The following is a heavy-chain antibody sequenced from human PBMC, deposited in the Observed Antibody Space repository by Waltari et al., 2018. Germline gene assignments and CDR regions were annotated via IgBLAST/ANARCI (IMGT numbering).Heavy chain of an antibody. CDR1: GFSFSSYD. CDR3: ANVGNYFGX. Sequence: EGEXVEXGGGLVQPGGSLXPSCVASGFSFSSYDMTWVRQPPGKXLEWVXYIDSXGTTTRYADAXRGRFTVSRDNAKKSLYXQLNSLRVXDTAIXYCANVGNYFGXWGQGTLVAVSS. J-gene: IGHJ4*02. D-gene: IGHD1-26*01. V-gene: IGHV3-48*03. CDR2: IDSXGTTT.